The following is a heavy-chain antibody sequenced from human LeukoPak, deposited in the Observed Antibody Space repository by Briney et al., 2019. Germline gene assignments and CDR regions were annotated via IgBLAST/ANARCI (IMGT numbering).Heavy chain of an antibody. D-gene: IGHD6-13*01. V-gene: IGHV1-8*03. J-gene: IGHJ5*02. CDR2: MNPNSGNT. Sequence: ASVKVSCKASGYTFTSYYMHWVRQAPGQGLEWMGWMNPNSGNTGYAQKLQGRVTITRNTSISTAYMELSSLRSEDTAVYYCARGAGGVAAAGHNWFDPWGQGTLVTVSS. CDR1: GYTFTSYY. CDR3: ARGAGGVAAAGHNWFDP.